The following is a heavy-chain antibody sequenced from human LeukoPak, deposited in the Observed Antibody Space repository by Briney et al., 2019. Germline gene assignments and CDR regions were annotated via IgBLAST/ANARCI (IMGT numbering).Heavy chain of an antibody. CDR2: IYYSGST. CDR3: ARAFRGVGASTFDY. D-gene: IGHD1-26*01. J-gene: IGHJ4*02. CDR1: GGSISSYY. V-gene: IGHV4-59*01. Sequence: SETLSLTCTVSGGSISSYYWSWIRQPPGKGLEWIGYIYYSGSTNYNPSLKSRVTISVDTSKNQFSLKLSSVTAADTAVYYCARAFRGVGASTFDYWGQGTLVTVSS.